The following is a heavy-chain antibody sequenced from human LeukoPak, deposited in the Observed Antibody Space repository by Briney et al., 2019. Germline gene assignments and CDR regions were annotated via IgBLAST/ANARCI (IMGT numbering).Heavy chain of an antibody. CDR2: IYNDGRT. Sequence: GGSLRLSCAASGFTVSSNYMSWVRQAPGKGLEYFALIYNDGRTYYAEYVKGRFTISRDNFKNTLYLQVNSLRADDTAVYYCAREEIVVVPAVTVWGQGTLVTVSS. CDR1: GFTVSSNY. V-gene: IGHV3-66*01. J-gene: IGHJ4*02. CDR3: AREEIVVVPAVTV. D-gene: IGHD2-2*01.